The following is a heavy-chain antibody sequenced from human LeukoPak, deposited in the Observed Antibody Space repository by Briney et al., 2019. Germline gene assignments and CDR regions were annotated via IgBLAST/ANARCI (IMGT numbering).Heavy chain of an antibody. V-gene: IGHV3-11*03. CDR1: GIPFSDYY. Sequence: GGSLRLSCVVSGIPFSDYYMNWIRQAPGKGLEWISYISSSSSYTDYADSVKGRFTISRDNAKSALYLQMNSLRVEDTAVYYCAAGTAADFWGQGTLVTVSS. CDR3: AAGTAADF. CDR2: ISSSSSYT. J-gene: IGHJ4*02. D-gene: IGHD6-13*01.